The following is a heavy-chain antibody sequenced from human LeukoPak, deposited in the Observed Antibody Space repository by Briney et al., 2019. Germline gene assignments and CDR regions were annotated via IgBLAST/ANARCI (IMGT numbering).Heavy chain of an antibody. D-gene: IGHD5-24*01. V-gene: IGHV4-59*01. J-gene: IGHJ3*02. CDR2: IYYSGNT. CDR3: AREARWPQPRGTFDI. Sequence: SETLSLTCAVYGGSFSGYYWSWIRQPPGKGLEWIGYIYYSGNTNYNPSLQSRVTISVVPSKNQFSLKLSSVTAADTAVYFCAREARWPQPRGTFDIWGQGAMVTVSS. CDR1: GGSFSGYY.